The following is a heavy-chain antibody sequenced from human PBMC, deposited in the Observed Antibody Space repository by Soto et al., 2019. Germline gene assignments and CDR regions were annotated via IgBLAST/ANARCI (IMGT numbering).Heavy chain of an antibody. CDR3: VTDNLRASAAASLDY. CDR1: GFTFSTYE. J-gene: IGHJ4*02. V-gene: IGHV3-48*03. Sequence: PGGSLRLSCAASGFTFSTYEFNWVRQAPGRGLEWISYISVSGNIIKYAESVKGRFTISRDNAENSLHLHMSNLRVDDTALYFCVTDNLRASAAASLDYWGQGTQVTVSS. CDR2: ISVSGNII.